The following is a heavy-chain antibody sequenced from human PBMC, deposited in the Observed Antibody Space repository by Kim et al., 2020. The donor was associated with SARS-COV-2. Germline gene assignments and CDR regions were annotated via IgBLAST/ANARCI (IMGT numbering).Heavy chain of an antibody. D-gene: IGHD6-13*01. CDR3: ARGGGYSSSKSGFYGMDV. V-gene: IGHV3-48*03. J-gene: IGHJ6*02. Sequence: KGRCTISRDNAKNSLYLQMNSLRAEDTAVYYCARGGGYSSSKSGFYGMDVWGQGTTVTVSS.